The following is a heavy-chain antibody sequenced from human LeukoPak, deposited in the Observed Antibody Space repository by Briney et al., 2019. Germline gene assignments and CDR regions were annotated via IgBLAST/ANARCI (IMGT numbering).Heavy chain of an antibody. CDR1: GYTFTGYY. D-gene: IGHD5-12*01. CDR3: ARDPIFLWLRPPVPYYYYMDV. Sequence: RWASVKVSCKASGYTFTGYYMHWVRQAPGQGLEWMGWINPNSGGTNYAQKFQGRVTMTRDTSNSPAYMELSRLRSDATAVYYCARDPIFLWLRPPVPYYYYMDVWGKGTTVTISS. V-gene: IGHV1-2*02. J-gene: IGHJ6*03. CDR2: INPNSGGT.